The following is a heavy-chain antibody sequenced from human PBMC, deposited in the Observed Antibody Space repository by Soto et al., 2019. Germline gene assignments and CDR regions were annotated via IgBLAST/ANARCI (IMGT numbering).Heavy chain of an antibody. CDR1: GFTFSSYA. J-gene: IGHJ5*02. CDR2: ISYDGSNK. V-gene: IGHV3-30-3*01. CDR3: ARDLITMVRGVIGTVGWFDP. D-gene: IGHD3-10*01. Sequence: GGSLRLSCAASGFTFSSYAMHWVRQAPGKGLEWVAVISYDGSNKYYADSVKGRFTISRDNSKNTLYLQMNSLRAEDTAVYYCARDLITMVRGVIGTVGWFDPWGQGTLVTVSS.